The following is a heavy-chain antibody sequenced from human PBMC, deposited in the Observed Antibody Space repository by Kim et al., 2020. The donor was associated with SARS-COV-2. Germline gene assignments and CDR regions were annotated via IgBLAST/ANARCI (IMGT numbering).Heavy chain of an antibody. Sequence: PETLSLTCTVSGGSISSYYWSWIRQPAGKGLEWIGRIYTSGSTNYNPSLKSRVTMSVDTSKNQFSLKLSSVTAADTAVYYCARDRPITIFGANWFDPWGQGTLVTVSS. V-gene: IGHV4-4*07. D-gene: IGHD3-3*01. CDR2: IYTSGST. J-gene: IGHJ5*02. CDR3: ARDRPITIFGANWFDP. CDR1: GGSISSYY.